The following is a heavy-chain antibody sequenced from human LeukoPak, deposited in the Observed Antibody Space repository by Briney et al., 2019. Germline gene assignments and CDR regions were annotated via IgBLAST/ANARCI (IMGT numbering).Heavy chain of an antibody. CDR3: ARVGYSSSWYEYYYYGMDV. Sequence: SETLSLTCTVSGGSISSYYWSWIRQPPGKGLEWIGYTYYSGSTNYSPSLKSRVTISVDTSKNQFSLKLSSVTAADTAVYYCARVGYSSSWYEYYYYGMDVWGQGTTVTVSS. D-gene: IGHD6-13*01. V-gene: IGHV4-59*01. J-gene: IGHJ6*02. CDR2: TYYSGST. CDR1: GGSISSYY.